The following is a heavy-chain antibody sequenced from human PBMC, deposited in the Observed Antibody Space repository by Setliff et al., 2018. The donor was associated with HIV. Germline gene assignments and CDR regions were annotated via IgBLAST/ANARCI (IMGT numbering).Heavy chain of an antibody. CDR3: ARDDHYYDSGSFYSDWYFDL. J-gene: IGHJ2*01. D-gene: IGHD3-10*01. V-gene: IGHV1-69*13. CDR1: GGTFSNYD. CDR2: IIPIFGST. Sequence: SVKVSCKASGGTFSNYDISWVRQAPGQGLEWMGGIIPIFGSTKYEQKFQDRVIITADESTHTADMELSSLRSEDTAVYYCARDDHYYDSGSFYSDWYFDLWGRGTLVTVSS.